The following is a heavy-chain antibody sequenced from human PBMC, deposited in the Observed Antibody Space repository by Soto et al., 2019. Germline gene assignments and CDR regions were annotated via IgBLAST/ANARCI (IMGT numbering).Heavy chain of an antibody. V-gene: IGHV3-23*01. CDR1: GFTFSSYA. J-gene: IGHJ6*02. CDR2: ISGSGGST. CDR3: AKDQGAYCGGDCYSWYYYYGMDV. Sequence: GGSLRLSCAASGFTFSSYAMSWVRQAPGKGLEWVSAISGSGGSTYYADSVKGRFTISRDNSKNTLYLQMNSLRAEDTAVYYCAKDQGAYCGGDCYSWYYYYGMDVWGQGTTVTVSS. D-gene: IGHD2-21*02.